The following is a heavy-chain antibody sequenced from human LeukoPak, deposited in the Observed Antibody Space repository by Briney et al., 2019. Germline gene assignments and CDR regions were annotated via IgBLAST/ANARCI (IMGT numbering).Heavy chain of an antibody. D-gene: IGHD3-22*01. CDR3: TTAPYYDTAWKAFDI. J-gene: IGHJ3*02. CDR2: IKSRTDGGTP. Sequence: GGSLRLSCAASGFTFSSYWMSWVRQAPGKGLEWVGRIKSRTDGGTPGYAAPVKGRFTISRDDSENTLYLQMTSLKTEDTAMYYCTTAPYYDTAWKAFDIWGQGTMVTVSS. CDR1: GFTFSSYW. V-gene: IGHV3-15*01.